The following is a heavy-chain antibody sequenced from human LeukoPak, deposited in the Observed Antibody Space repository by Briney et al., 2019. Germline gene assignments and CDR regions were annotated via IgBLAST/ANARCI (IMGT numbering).Heavy chain of an antibody. CDR3: ARDLSYGDYEYYYGMDV. CDR2: ISYDGSNK. J-gene: IGHJ6*02. D-gene: IGHD4-17*01. CDR1: GFTFGSYA. Sequence: PGRSLRLSCAASGFTFGSYAMHWVRQAPGKGLEWVAVISYDGSNKYYADSVKGRFTISRDNSKNTLYLQMNSLRAEDTAVYYCARDLSYGDYEYYYGMDVWGQGTTVTVSS. V-gene: IGHV3-30-3*01.